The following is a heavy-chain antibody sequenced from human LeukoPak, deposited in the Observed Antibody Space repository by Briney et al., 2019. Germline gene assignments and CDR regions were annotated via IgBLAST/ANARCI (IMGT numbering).Heavy chain of an antibody. CDR3: AKVKGEVIGAFDI. Sequence: GRSLRLSCAASGFIFSNYGMHWVRQAPGKGLEWVAVISYDGNNRYYADSVKGRFTISRYNSKNTLYLQMNSLRAEDTAVYYCAKVKGEVIGAFDIWGQGTMVTVSS. CDR2: ISYDGNNR. CDR1: GFIFSNYG. J-gene: IGHJ3*02. D-gene: IGHD3-16*01. V-gene: IGHV3-30*18.